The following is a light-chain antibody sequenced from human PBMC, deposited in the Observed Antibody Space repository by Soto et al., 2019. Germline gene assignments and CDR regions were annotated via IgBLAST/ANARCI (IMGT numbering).Light chain of an antibody. CDR2: GNT. CDR3: QSHDSSLNSWV. J-gene: IGLJ3*02. V-gene: IGLV1-40*01. Sequence: QSVLTQPPSMSGAPGQRVTISCTGSSSNIGAGYDVHWYQLLPGTAPKLLIYGNTNRPSGVPDRFSGSKSGTSTSLAITGLRAEDDAAYYCQSHDSSLNSWVFGGGTKLTVL. CDR1: SSNIGAGYD.